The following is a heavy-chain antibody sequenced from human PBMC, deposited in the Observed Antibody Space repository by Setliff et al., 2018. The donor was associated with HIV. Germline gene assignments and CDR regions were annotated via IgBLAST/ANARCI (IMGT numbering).Heavy chain of an antibody. D-gene: IGHD6-6*01. V-gene: IGHV3-7*03. CDR3: ARDPRTDSSYAWFDS. J-gene: IGHJ5*01. Sequence: GSLRLSCAASGFSFSNYWMNWVRQVPGKGLEWVANINQDGSEKKYVDSMKGRLTISRDNAKNSLYLQMTSLRAEDTALYFCARDPRTDSSYAWFDSWGQGTLVTV. CDR1: GFSFSNYW. CDR2: INQDGSEK.